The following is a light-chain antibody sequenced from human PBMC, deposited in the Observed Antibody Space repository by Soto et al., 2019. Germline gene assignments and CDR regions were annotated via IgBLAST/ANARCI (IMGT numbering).Light chain of an antibody. V-gene: IGLV4-60*02. J-gene: IGLJ3*02. CDR3: ETWYSNTHKV. Sequence: QAVVTQSSSASASLGSSVKLTCILSSGHSTYIIAWHQQQPGKAPRFQMTLDRSGSYNRGSGVPDRFSGSSSGADRYLTISNLQFEDEGDYYCETWYSNTHKVFGGGTKLTVL. CDR2: LDRSGSY. CDR1: SGHSTYI.